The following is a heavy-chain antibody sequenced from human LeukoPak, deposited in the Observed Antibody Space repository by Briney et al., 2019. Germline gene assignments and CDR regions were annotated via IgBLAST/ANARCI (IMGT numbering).Heavy chain of an antibody. Sequence: PGGSLRLSCAASGVTFSTYSMNWVREAPGKGLEWGSSISNNGNYIYYADSVKGRFTISRDNAKNSLYLQMNSLRVEDTAVYSCARLYCSGDCYAFDYWGQGTLVTVSS. D-gene: IGHD2-21*02. CDR2: ISNNGNYI. CDR3: ARLYCSGDCYAFDY. J-gene: IGHJ4*02. V-gene: IGHV3-21*01. CDR1: GVTFSTYS.